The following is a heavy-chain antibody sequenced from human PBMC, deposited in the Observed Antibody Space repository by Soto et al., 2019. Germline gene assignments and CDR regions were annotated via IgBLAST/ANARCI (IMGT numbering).Heavy chain of an antibody. V-gene: IGHV4-59*01. CDR1: GDSFSSYY. D-gene: IGHD3-22*01. J-gene: IGHJ3*02. CDR2: IYYSGTT. CDR3: ARMYYYDSSGWGAFDI. Sequence: SETLSLTCAVSGDSFSSYYWSWIRQPPGKGLEWIGYIYYSGTTNYNPSLKSRVTISVDTSKNQFSLKLSSVTAADTAVYYCARMYYYDSSGWGAFDIWGQGTMVTVSS.